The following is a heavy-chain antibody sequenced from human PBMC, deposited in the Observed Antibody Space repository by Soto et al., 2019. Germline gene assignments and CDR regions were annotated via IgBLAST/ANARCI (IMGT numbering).Heavy chain of an antibody. CDR3: AKRGYVSGYYDFWSGYYTHNWFDP. Sequence: GGSLRLSCAASGFTFSSYAMSWVRQAPGKGLEWVSAISGSGGSTYYADTVKGRFTISRDNSKNTLYLKMNSLRAEDTAVYYCAKRGYVSGYYDFWSGYYTHNWFDPWGQGTLVTVSS. V-gene: IGHV3-23*01. D-gene: IGHD3-3*01. CDR2: ISGSGGST. CDR1: GFTFSSYA. J-gene: IGHJ5*02.